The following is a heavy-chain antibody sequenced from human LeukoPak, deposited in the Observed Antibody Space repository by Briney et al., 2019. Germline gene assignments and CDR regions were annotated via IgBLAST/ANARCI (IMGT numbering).Heavy chain of an antibody. D-gene: IGHD2-8*02. CDR1: GFTFSSYW. CDR3: ARTRTLAIAGGFDT. Sequence: VGSLRLSRAASGFTFSSYWMHWVRQGPGRGLTWVSRISIDGSSTHYADSVKGRFTISRENAKNTLYLQMNSLRAEDTAVYYCARTRTLAIAGGFDTWGQGSLVTVSS. CDR2: ISIDGSST. J-gene: IGHJ5*02. V-gene: IGHV3-74*01.